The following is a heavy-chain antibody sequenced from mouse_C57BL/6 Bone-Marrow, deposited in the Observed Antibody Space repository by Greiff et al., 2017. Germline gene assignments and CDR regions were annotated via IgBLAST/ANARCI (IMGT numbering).Heavy chain of an antibody. CDR3: TRSLLLRYHWYFDV. V-gene: IGHV1-5*01. CDR2: IYPGNSDT. Sequence: VQLQQSGTVLARPGASVKMSCKTSGYTFTSYWMHWVKQRPGQGLEWIGAIYPGNSDTSYNQKFKGKAKLTADTSASTAYMELSSLTNEDSAVYYCTRSLLLRYHWYFDVWGTGTTVTVSS. CDR1: GYTFTSYW. D-gene: IGHD1-1*01. J-gene: IGHJ1*03.